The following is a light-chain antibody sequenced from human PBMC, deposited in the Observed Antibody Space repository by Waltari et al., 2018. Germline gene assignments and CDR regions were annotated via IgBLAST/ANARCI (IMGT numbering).Light chain of an antibody. J-gene: IGKJ2*01. V-gene: IGKV2-30*02. Sequence: DVVMTQSPLTLPVTLGQPAYIPCKSSQSLVHSDGNTHLNWFQQRPGQSPRRLIYRVSNRDSGVPDRFSGSGSGTDFTLKISRVEAEDVGVYYCMQGTHWPYTFGQGTKLDIK. CDR1: QSLVHSDGNTH. CDR3: MQGTHWPYT. CDR2: RVS.